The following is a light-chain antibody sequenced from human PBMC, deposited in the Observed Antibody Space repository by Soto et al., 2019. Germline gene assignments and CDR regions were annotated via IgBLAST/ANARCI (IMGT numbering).Light chain of an antibody. CDR2: GAS. J-gene: IGKJ4*01. V-gene: IGKV3-15*01. CDR1: QSVSSD. Sequence: EIVMPQSPATLSVSPGERATLSCRASQSVSSDLAWYHQKPGQAPRLLIYGASTRATGIPARFSGSGSGTEFTLTINSLQSEDFAIYYCQPYNNWPLTVGGGTKVAIK. CDR3: QPYNNWPLT.